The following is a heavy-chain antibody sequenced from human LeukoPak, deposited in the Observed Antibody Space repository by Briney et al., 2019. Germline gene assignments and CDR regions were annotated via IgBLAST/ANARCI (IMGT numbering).Heavy chain of an antibody. Sequence: PGGSLSLSCAASGFTFSSYWISWVRQAPGKGLEWVANIKQDGSEKYYVDSVKGRFTISRDNAKNSLYLQMNSLRAEDTAVYYCARESSLWQWLVSFDYWGQGTLGTVSS. CDR3: ARESSLWQWLVSFDY. V-gene: IGHV3-7*01. J-gene: IGHJ4*02. CDR1: GFTFSSYW. D-gene: IGHD6-19*01. CDR2: IKQDGSEK.